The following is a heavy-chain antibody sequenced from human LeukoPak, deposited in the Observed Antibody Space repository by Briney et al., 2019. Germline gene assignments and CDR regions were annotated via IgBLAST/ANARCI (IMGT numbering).Heavy chain of an antibody. V-gene: IGHV3-66*01. J-gene: IGHJ4*02. CDR2: IYSGNTT. CDR1: GFSVSSTY. CDR3: ARDIAGYSSSWPPD. D-gene: IGHD6-13*01. Sequence: GGSLRVSCTASGFSVSSTYMSWVRQAPGKGLEWVSVIYSGNTTYYADSVKGRFTISRDNSKNTVYLQMNSLRAEDTAVYYCARDIAGYSSSWPPDWGRGTLVTVSS.